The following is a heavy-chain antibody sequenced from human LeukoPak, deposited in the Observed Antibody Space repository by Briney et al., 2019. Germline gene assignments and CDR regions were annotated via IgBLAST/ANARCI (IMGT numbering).Heavy chain of an antibody. V-gene: IGHV1-18*01. CDR2: ISAYNGNT. CDR1: GYTFTSYG. D-gene: IGHD2-21*01. CDR3: ARGPLFLLANWFDP. J-gene: IGHJ5*02. Sequence: ASVKVSCKASGYTFTSYGMSWVRQAPGQGLEWMGWISAYNGNTNYAQKLQGRVTMTTDTSTSTAYMELRSLRSDDTAVYYCARGPLFLLANWFDPWGQGTLVTVSS.